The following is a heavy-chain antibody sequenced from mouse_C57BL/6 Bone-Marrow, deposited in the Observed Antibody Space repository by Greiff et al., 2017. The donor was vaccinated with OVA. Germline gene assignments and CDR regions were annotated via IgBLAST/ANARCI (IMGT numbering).Heavy chain of an antibody. CDR2: INPGSGST. J-gene: IGHJ4*01. CDR1: GYTFTSYW. CDR3: AREDYSAMDY. Sequence: QVQLQQPGAELVKPGASVKMSCKASGYTFTSYWITWVRPTPGQGLEWIGDINPGSGSTNYTEKFKSKATMPVDTSTRTAYMQLSSLTSEDSAVYYCAREDYSAMDYWGQGTSVTVSS. V-gene: IGHV1-55*01.